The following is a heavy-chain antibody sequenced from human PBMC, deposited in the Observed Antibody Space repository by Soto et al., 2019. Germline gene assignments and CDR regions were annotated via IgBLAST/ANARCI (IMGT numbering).Heavy chain of an antibody. V-gene: IGHV3-48*03. J-gene: IGHJ3*02. CDR1: GFTFSPYD. D-gene: IGHD4-17*01. CDR2: ISKSGGDTI. CDR3: ARAKYGDYAGAFDI. Sequence: EVQLVESGGGLVKPGGSLRLSCAASGFTFSPYDMNWVRQAPGKGLEWVSYISKSGGDTIYYADSVKGRFTISRDNAKNSMYLQVNSLSAEDTAVYYCARAKYGDYAGAFDIWGQGTMVTVST.